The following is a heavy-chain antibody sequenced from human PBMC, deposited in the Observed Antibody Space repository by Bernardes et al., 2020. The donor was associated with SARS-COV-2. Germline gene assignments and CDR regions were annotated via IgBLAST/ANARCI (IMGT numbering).Heavy chain of an antibody. J-gene: IGHJ5*02. V-gene: IGHV1-24*01. D-gene: IGHD3-16*01. Sequence: ASVKVSCKVSGYTLTELSMHWVRQAPGKGLEWMGGFDPEDGETIYAQKFQGRVTMTEDTSTDTAYMELSSLRSEDTAVYYCATASPLRRPNGFDPWGQGTLVTVSS. CDR1: GYTLTELS. CDR2: FDPEDGET. CDR3: ATASPLRRPNGFDP.